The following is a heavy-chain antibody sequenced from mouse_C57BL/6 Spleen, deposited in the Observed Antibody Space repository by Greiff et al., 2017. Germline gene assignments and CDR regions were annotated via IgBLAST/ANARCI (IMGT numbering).Heavy chain of an antibody. Sequence: QVHVKQPGAELVMPGASVKLSCKASGYTFTSYWMHWVKQRPGQGLEWIGEIDPSDSYTNYNQKFKGKSTLTVDKSSSTAYMQLSSLTSEDSAVYYCARGGTTVVEGFAYWGQGTLVTVSA. CDR3: ARGGTTVVEGFAY. CDR1: GYTFTSYW. V-gene: IGHV1-69*01. CDR2: IDPSDSYT. D-gene: IGHD1-1*01. J-gene: IGHJ3*01.